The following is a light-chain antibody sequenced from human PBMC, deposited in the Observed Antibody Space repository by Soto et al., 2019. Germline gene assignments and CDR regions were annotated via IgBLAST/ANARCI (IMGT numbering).Light chain of an antibody. V-gene: IGKV3-15*01. Sequence: EIVMTQSPATLSVSPGERATLSCRVSQSFSSNLAWYQQKPGQAPRLLIYGASTRATGIPARFSGSGSGTEFTLTITSLQSEDFAIYYCQQYNNWPPFTFGLGTKVDIQ. CDR3: QQYNNWPPFT. CDR1: QSFSSN. J-gene: IGKJ3*01. CDR2: GAS.